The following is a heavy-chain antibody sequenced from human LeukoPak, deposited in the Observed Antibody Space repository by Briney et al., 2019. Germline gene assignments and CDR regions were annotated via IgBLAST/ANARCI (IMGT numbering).Heavy chain of an antibody. J-gene: IGHJ4*02. CDR1: GFTFDDYA. CDR3: AKSKYSSSSRHFDY. Sequence: PGGSLRLSCAASGFTFDDYAMHWVRQAPGKGLEWVSGISWNSGSIGYADSVKGRFTISRDNAKNSLYLQMNSLRAEDTALYYCAKSKYSSSSRHFDYWGQGTLVTVSS. CDR2: ISWNSGSI. V-gene: IGHV3-9*01. D-gene: IGHD6-6*01.